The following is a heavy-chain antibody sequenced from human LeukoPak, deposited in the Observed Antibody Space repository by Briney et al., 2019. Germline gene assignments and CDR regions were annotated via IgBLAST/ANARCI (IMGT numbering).Heavy chain of an antibody. J-gene: IGHJ3*02. V-gene: IGHV1-18*01. Sequence: GASVKVSCKASGYTFTSYGISWVRQAPGQGLEWMGWISAYNGNTNYAQELQGRVTMTTATSKGTAYMELRSQRSDDTAVYYCARGQQRDTGYCSSTSCYLAFDIWGQGTMVTVSS. CDR2: ISAYNGNT. D-gene: IGHD2-2*01. CDR1: GYTFTSYG. CDR3: ARGQQRDTGYCSSTSCYLAFDI.